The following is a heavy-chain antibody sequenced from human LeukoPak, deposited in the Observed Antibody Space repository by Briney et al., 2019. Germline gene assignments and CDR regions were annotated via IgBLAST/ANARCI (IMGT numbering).Heavy chain of an antibody. J-gene: IGHJ4*02. CDR1: XXTXTSYG. CDR3: ARSIAALYYFDY. CDR2: ISAYNGNT. Sequence: CKXXXXTXTSYGXSWVRQAPGQGLEWMGWISAYNGNTNYAQKLQGRVTMTTDTSTSTAYMELRSLRSDDTAVYYCARSIAALYYFDYWGQGTLVTVSS. V-gene: IGHV1-18*01. D-gene: IGHD6-6*01.